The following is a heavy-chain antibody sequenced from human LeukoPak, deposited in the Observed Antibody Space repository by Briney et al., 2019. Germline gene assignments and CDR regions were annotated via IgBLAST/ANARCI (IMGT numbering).Heavy chain of an antibody. D-gene: IGHD2-2*01. CDR2: IKQDGSEK. CDR3: ARDQRYCSSSSCPWEPFDY. CDR1: GFTFSSYW. V-gene: IGHV3-7*05. J-gene: IGHJ4*02. Sequence: GRSLRLSCAASGFTFSSYWMSWVRQAPGKGLEWVANIKQDGSEKYYVDSVKGRFTISRDNAKNSLYLQMNSLRDEDTAVYYCARDQRYCSSSSCPWEPFDYWGQGTLVTVSS.